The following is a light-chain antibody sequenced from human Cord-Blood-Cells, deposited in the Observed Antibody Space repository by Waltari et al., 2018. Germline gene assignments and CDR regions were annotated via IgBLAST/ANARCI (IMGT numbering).Light chain of an antibody. Sequence: SSELTQDPAVSVALGQTVRITCQGDSLRSYYASWYQPKPGQAPVLVIYGKNNRTSGIPDRFSGSSSGNTASLTITGAQAEDEADYYCNSRDSSGNHLVFGGGTKLTVL. CDR3: NSRDSSGNHLV. CDR2: GKN. J-gene: IGLJ2*01. V-gene: IGLV3-19*01. CDR1: SLRSYY.